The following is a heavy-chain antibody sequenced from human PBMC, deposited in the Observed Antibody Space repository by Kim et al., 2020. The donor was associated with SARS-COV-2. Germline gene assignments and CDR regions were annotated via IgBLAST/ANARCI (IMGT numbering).Heavy chain of an antibody. J-gene: IGHJ4*02. CDR2: INHSGST. CDR1: GGSFSGYY. V-gene: IGHV4-34*01. D-gene: IGHD6-13*01. Sequence: SETLSLTCAVYGGSFSGYYWSWIRQPPGKGLEWIGEINHSGSTNYNPSLKSRVTISVDTSKNQFSLKLSSVTAADTAVYYCARGGQQLVRALGYWGQGTLVTISS. CDR3: ARGGQQLVRALGY.